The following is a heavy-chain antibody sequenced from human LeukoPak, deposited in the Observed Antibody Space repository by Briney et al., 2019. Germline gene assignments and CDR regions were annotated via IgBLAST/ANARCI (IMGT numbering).Heavy chain of an antibody. V-gene: IGHV1-2*06. J-gene: IGHJ6*02. D-gene: IGHD6-6*01. CDR2: INPNSGDT. CDR1: GYTFTSYY. Sequence: ASVKVSCKASGYTFTSYYMHWVRQAPGQGLEWMGRINPNSGDTNYAQKFQGRVTMTRDTSTNIAYVELSRLRSDDTAVYFCARDLSRSSSGLLGYYFFSGMGVWGQGTTVTVSS. CDR3: ARDLSRSSSGLLGYYFFSGMGV.